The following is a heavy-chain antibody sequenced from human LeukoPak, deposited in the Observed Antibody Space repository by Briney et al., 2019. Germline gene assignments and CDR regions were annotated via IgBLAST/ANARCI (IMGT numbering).Heavy chain of an antibody. CDR3: ARDEGYDDSSGYYFDY. D-gene: IGHD3-22*01. V-gene: IGHV1-46*01. CDR1: GYIFTGYY. CDR2: INPSGGST. Sequence: ASVTVSCKASGYIFTGYYLHWVRQAPGQGLEWMGIINPSGGSTSYAQKFQGRVTMTRDTSTSTVYMELSSLRSEDTAVYYCARDEGYDDSSGYYFDYWGQGTLVTVSS. J-gene: IGHJ4*02.